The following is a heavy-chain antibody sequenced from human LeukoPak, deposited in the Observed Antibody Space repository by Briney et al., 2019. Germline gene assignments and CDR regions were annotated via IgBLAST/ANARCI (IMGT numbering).Heavy chain of an antibody. D-gene: IGHD4-17*01. V-gene: IGHV1-69*01. J-gene: IGHJ6*04. CDR3: ARVRLYYYYGMDV. CDR1: GGTFSSYA. CDR2: IIPIFGTA. Sequence: SVKVSCTASGGTFSSYAISWVRQAPGQGLEWMGGIIPIFGTANYAQKFQGRVTITADESTSTAYMELSSLRSEDTAVYYCARVRLYYYYGMDVWGKGTTVTVSS.